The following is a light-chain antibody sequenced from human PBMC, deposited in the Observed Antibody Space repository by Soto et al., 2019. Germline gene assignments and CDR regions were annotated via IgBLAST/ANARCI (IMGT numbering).Light chain of an antibody. CDR3: QRYDSAPQM. V-gene: IGKV1-27*01. Sequence: DIQMTQSPSSLSASVGDRVTITCRASQDITNQLAWYQQEPGKVPKLLIYAASTLQSGVPSRFSGSRSGTDFTLTIGSLQPEDVATYYCQRYDSAPQMFGQGTKVEI. J-gene: IGKJ1*01. CDR1: QDITNQ. CDR2: AAS.